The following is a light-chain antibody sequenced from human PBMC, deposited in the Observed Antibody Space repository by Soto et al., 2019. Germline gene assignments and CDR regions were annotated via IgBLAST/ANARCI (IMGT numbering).Light chain of an antibody. J-gene: IGKJ1*01. CDR3: QQYGSSPGT. Sequence: IVLTQSPGTLSLSPGERATLSCRASQSVSSSYLAWYPQKPGQAPRLLIYGASSRATGIPDRFSGSGSGTDFTLTISRLEPEDFAVYYCQQYGSSPGTFVQGTQVELK. CDR1: QSVSSSY. CDR2: GAS. V-gene: IGKV3-20*01.